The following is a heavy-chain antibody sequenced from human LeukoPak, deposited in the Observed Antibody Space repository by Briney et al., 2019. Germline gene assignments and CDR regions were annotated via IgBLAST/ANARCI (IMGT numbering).Heavy chain of an antibody. V-gene: IGHV1-18*01. CDR2: ISGYNGHT. J-gene: IGHJ4*02. CDR3: ARDFKEHHLERTPDH. Sequence: ASVKVSCKASGYSFISYGISWVRQAPGQGLEGMGWISGYNGHTSYALKFQGRVTMTTDTSTSTAYMELRSLRSDDTAVYFCARDFKEHHLERTPDHWGQGALVTVSS. D-gene: IGHD1-1*01. CDR1: GYSFISYG.